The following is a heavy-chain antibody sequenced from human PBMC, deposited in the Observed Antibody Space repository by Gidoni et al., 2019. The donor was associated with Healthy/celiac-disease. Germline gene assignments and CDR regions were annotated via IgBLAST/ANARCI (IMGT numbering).Heavy chain of an antibody. CDR2: ISYDGSNK. J-gene: IGHJ6*02. Sequence: QVQLVESGGGVVQPGRSLRLSCAASGFTFSSYGMHGVRQAQGKGLVGVAVISYDGSNKYYADSAKGRFTISRDNSKNTLYLQMNSLRAEDTAVYYCAKDFGQWLVLTYYYYYGMDVWGQGTTVTVSS. CDR1: GFTFSSYG. D-gene: IGHD6-19*01. V-gene: IGHV3-30*18. CDR3: AKDFGQWLVLTYYYYYGMDV.